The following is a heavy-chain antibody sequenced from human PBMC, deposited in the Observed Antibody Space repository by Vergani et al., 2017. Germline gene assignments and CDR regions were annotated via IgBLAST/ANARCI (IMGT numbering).Heavy chain of an antibody. D-gene: IGHD3-22*01. CDR3: ARLSYDTTPYLQGGYDC. J-gene: IGHJ4*02. CDR2: ISARYPST. Sequence: EVQLLESGGGLVQPGGSLRLSCAASGFTFINAWMTWVRQAPGKGLEWVSAISARYPSTYYADSVKGRFTISRDNSKNMLYLQMNSLRAEDTAVYYCARLSYDTTPYLQGGYDCWGQGTLVSVSS. CDR1: GFTFINAW. V-gene: IGHV3-23*01.